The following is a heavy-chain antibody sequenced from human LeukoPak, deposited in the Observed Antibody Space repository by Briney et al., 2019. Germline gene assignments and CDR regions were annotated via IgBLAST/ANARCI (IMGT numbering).Heavy chain of an antibody. CDR3: ASMGTVPRQKILLYCSGGSCPDY. D-gene: IGHD2-15*01. CDR1: GFTFSSYA. Sequence: GGSLRLSCAASGFTFSSYAMHWVRQAPGKGLEWVAVISYDGSNKYYADSVKGRFTISRDNSKNTLYLQMNSLRAEDTAVYYCASMGTVPRQKILLYCSGGSCPDYWGQGTLVTVSS. J-gene: IGHJ4*02. V-gene: IGHV3-30-3*01. CDR2: ISYDGSNK.